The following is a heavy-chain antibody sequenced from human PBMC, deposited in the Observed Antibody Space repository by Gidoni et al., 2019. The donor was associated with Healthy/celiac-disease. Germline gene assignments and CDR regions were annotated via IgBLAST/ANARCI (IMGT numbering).Heavy chain of an antibody. CDR2: IIPICGTA. Sequence: QVQLVQSGAEVKKPGSSVKVSCTASGGTFSSYALSWVRQAPGQGLEWMGGIIPICGTANYAQKCQGRVTITADESTSTAYMELSCLRSEDTAVYYCARAYCGGDCYLIDYWGQGTLVTVSS. D-gene: IGHD2-21*02. V-gene: IGHV1-69*01. J-gene: IGHJ4*02. CDR1: GGTFSSYA. CDR3: ARAYCGGDCYLIDY.